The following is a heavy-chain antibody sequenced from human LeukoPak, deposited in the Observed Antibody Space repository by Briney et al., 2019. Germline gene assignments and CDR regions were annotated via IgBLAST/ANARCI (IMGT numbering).Heavy chain of an antibody. J-gene: IGHJ3*02. CDR3: ARVGRDRNDAFDI. Sequence: SQTLSLTCTVSGGSISSGGYYWSWIRQPPGKGLEWIGYIYHSGSTYYNPSLKSRVTISVDTSKNQFSLKLSSVTAADTAVYYCARVGRDRNDAFDIWGQGTMVTVSS. CDR2: IYHSGST. CDR1: GGSISSGGYY. V-gene: IGHV4-30-2*01. D-gene: IGHD3-22*01.